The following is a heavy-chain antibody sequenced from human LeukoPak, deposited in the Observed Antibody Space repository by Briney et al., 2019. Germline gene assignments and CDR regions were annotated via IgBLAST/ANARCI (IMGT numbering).Heavy chain of an antibody. V-gene: IGHV4-31*03. CDR3: ARDKSEYSGYDYDDAFDI. CDR2: IYYSGST. Sequence: PSETLSLTCTVSGGSISSGGYYWSWIRQHPGKGLEWIGYIYYSGSTYYNPSLKSRVTISVDASKNQFSLKLSSVTAADTAVYYCARDKSEYSGYDYDDAFDIWGQGTMVTVSS. J-gene: IGHJ3*02. D-gene: IGHD5-12*01. CDR1: GGSISSGGYY.